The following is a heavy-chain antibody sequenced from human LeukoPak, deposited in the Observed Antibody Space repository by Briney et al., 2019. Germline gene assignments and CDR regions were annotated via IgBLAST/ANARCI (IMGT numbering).Heavy chain of an antibody. CDR2: ISSSSSYI. CDR3: ARDLANQLDDY. D-gene: IGHD2-2*01. J-gene: IGHJ4*02. CDR1: GFTFSSYS. Sequence: GGSLRLSCAASGFTFSSYSMNWVLQAPGRGLEWVSSISSSSSYIYYADSVKGRFTISRDNAKNSLYLQMNSLRAEDTAVYYCARDLANQLDDYWGQGTLVTVSS. V-gene: IGHV3-21*01.